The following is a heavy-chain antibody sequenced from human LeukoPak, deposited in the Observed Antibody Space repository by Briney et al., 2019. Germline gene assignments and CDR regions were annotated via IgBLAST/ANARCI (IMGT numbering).Heavy chain of an antibody. D-gene: IGHD3-10*01. J-gene: IGHJ4*02. CDR1: GGSISSGSYY. Sequence: SETLSLTCTVSGGSISSGSYYWSWIRQPAGKGLEWIGRIYTSGSTNYNPSLKSRVTISVDTSKNQFSLKLSSVTAADTAVYYCARRGPFSVRGVIMAPIDYWGQGTLVTVSS. CDR2: IYTSGST. V-gene: IGHV4-61*02. CDR3: ARRGPFSVRGVIMAPIDY.